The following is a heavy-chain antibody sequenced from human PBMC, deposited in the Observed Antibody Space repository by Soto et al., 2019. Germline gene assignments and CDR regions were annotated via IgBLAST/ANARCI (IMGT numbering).Heavy chain of an antibody. CDR3: AKFGMATTKRSPPYYFDY. J-gene: IGHJ4*02. Sequence: GGSLRLSCAASGFAFTNYALSWVRQAPGKGLEWVSTISGSGGTTYYADSVKGRFTISRDNSKNTFYLQMNSLRAEDTAVYYCAKFGMATTKRSPPYYFDYWGQGPLVTVSS. CDR2: ISGSGGTT. CDR1: GFAFTNYA. D-gene: IGHD1-1*01. V-gene: IGHV3-23*01.